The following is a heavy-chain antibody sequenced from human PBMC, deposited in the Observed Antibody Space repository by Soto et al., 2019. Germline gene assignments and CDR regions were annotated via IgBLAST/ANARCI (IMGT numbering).Heavy chain of an antibody. V-gene: IGHV1-3*01. CDR3: AILWVFSLVRFGAFDI. CDR1: GYTFTIYA. Sequence: ASAKVSCKASGYTFTIYATHWVRQAPGERLEWMGWINAGNGNTKYSQKFQGRVTITRDTSASTAYMELSSLRSEDTAVYYCAILWVFSLVRFGAFDICGQGTMVTVS. D-gene: IGHD6-13*01. CDR2: INAGNGNT. J-gene: IGHJ3*02.